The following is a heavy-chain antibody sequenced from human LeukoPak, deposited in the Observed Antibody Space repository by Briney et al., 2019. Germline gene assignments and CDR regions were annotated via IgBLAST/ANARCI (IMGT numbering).Heavy chain of an antibody. CDR3: AKDDAWLRFGE. D-gene: IGHD3-10*01. J-gene: IGHJ4*02. Sequence: GGSLRLSCAASEFSVGSNYMTWVRQAPGKGLEWVSGISPSGDITYYADSVKGRFTISRDNSKNTLYLEVMSPTAEDTAVYYCAKDDAWLRFGEWSQGTLVTVSS. CDR1: EFSVGSNY. CDR2: ISPSGDIT. V-gene: IGHV3-23*01.